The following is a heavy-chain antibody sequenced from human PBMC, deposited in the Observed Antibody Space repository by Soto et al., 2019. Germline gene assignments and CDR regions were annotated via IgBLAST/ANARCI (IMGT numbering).Heavy chain of an antibody. CDR1: GFTFSDYS. CDR2: ISSRSSYI. J-gene: IGHJ4*02. D-gene: IGHD1-26*01. Sequence: EVQLVESGGGLVKSGGSLRLSCTSSGFTFSDYSMNWVRQAPGQGLEWVSSISSRSSYIYYADSLKGRFTISRDNAKNSLYLQMNSLRAEDAAVYSCARDTLVGASTPDYWGQGTLVTVSS. V-gene: IGHV3-21*01. CDR3: ARDTLVGASTPDY.